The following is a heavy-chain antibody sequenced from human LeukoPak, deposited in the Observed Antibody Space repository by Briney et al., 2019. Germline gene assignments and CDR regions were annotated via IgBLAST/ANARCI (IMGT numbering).Heavy chain of an antibody. D-gene: IGHD2-15*01. Sequence: PGGSLRLSCVASGFTFSIYTMTWFRQAPGKGLEWVSSISGSGDNTYFADSVKGRFTLSRDNSRNTLFLQMDSLRVEDTAVYYCAKARGGLWGQGTLVTVS. V-gene: IGHV3-23*01. CDR3: AKARGGL. CDR1: GFTFSIYT. J-gene: IGHJ4*02. CDR2: ISGSGDNT.